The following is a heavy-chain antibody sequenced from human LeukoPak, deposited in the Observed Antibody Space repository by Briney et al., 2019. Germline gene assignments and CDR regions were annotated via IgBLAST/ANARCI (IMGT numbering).Heavy chain of an antibody. CDR1: GYTFTGYY. Sequence: ASVKVSCKASGYTFTGYYMHWVRQAPGQGLEWMGWINPNSGGTNYAQKFQGRVTMTRDTSISTAYMELSRLRSDDTAVYYCARDLWFRVLMVVTAPAKTINWFDPWGQGTLVTVSS. J-gene: IGHJ5*02. D-gene: IGHD2-21*02. CDR3: ARDLWFRVLMVVTAPAKTINWFDP. V-gene: IGHV1-2*02. CDR2: INPNSGGT.